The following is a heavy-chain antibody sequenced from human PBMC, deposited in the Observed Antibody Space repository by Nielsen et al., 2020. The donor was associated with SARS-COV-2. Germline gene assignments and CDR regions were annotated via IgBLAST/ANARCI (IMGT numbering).Heavy chain of an antibody. CDR2: IYHSGST. D-gene: IGHD4-23*01. CDR1: GGSISSGGYS. J-gene: IGHJ4*02. V-gene: IGHV4-30-2*01. Sequence: SETLSLTCAVSGGSISSGGYSWSWIRQPPGKGLEWIVYIYHSGSTYYNPSLKSRVTISVDRSKNQFSLKLSSVTAADTAVYYCARFTTVVTQGFDYWGQGTQVTVSS. CDR3: ARFTTVVTQGFDY.